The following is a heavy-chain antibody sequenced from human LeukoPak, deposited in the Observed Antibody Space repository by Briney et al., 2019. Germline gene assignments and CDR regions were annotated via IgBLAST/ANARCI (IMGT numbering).Heavy chain of an antibody. CDR2: IYYSGST. J-gene: IGHJ6*02. CDR1: GGSISSYY. D-gene: IGHD2-2*01. Sequence: SQTLSLTCTVSGGSISSYYWSWIRQPPGKGLEWIGYIYYSGSTNYNPSLKSRVTISVDTSKNQFSLKLSSVTAADTAVYYCARLFLPSRGYYYYGMDVWGQGTTVTVSS. V-gene: IGHV4-59*08. CDR3: ARLFLPSRGYYYYGMDV.